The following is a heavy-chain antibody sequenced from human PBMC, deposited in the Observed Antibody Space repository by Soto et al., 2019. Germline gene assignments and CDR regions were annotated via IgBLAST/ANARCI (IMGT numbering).Heavy chain of an antibody. V-gene: IGHV3-23*01. J-gene: IGHJ4*02. Sequence: EVQLLESGGGLVQPGGSLRLSCSASGFPFSKYAMSWFRQAPGKGLELVSGISASAGTTHYADSVNGRFTVSRDNSKSTLYLQMNSLRAEDTAVYYCAKALKQWLTPYYFDFWGQGSLVTVSS. CDR1: GFPFSKYA. CDR2: ISASAGTT. CDR3: AKALKQWLTPYYFDF. D-gene: IGHD6-19*01.